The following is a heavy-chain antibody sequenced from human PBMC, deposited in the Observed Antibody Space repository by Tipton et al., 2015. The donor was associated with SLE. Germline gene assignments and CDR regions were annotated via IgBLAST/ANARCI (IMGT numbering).Heavy chain of an antibody. J-gene: IGHJ4*02. Sequence: SLRLSCVASRFTFSTYDMHWVRQAPGKGLEWVAVISYDGNNKYYADSVRGRFTISRDVSKSTLYLQMSSLRPEDTAVYYCAKLALTMNTDFWGQGSLVTVSS. V-gene: IGHV3-30*18. CDR2: ISYDGNNK. CDR3: AKLALTMNTDF. D-gene: IGHD2-2*01. CDR1: RFTFSTYD.